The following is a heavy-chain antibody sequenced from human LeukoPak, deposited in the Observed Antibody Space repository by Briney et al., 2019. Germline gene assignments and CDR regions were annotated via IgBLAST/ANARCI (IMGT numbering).Heavy chain of an antibody. D-gene: IGHD3-16*01. J-gene: IGHJ4*02. CDR1: GFTFSSYG. Sequence: PGGSLRLSCAASGFTFSSYGMHWVRQAPGKGLEWVAVISYDGSNKYYADSVKGRFTISRDNSKSTLYLQINSLRAEDTAVYYCAKDRPDGFGRIMTSPPSYWGQGTLVTVSS. CDR2: ISYDGSNK. CDR3: AKDRPDGFGRIMTSPPSY. V-gene: IGHV3-30*18.